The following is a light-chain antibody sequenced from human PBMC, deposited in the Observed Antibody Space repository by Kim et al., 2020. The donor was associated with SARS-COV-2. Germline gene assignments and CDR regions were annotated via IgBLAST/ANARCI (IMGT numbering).Light chain of an antibody. CDR2: GKN. V-gene: IGLV3-19*01. Sequence: SSELTQDPAVSVALGQTVRITCQGDSLRRYYASWYQQKPGQAPLLVIYGKNNRPSGIPDRFSGSSSGNTASLTITGAQAEDEADYYCNSRDSSGNHLLYVFGTGTKVTV. CDR3: NSRDSSGNHLLYV. CDR1: SLRRYY. J-gene: IGLJ1*01.